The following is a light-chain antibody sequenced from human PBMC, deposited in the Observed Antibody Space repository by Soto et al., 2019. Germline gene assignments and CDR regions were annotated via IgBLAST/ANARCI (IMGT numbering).Light chain of an antibody. CDR1: ALPKQY. CDR3: QSADSSGAFVV. V-gene: IGLV3-25*03. Sequence: SYELTQPPSVSVSPGQTARITCSGDALPKQYSFWYQQKPGQAPVLMIYEDNLRPSGIPERFSGSSSGTTVTLTISGVQAEDEADNYCQSADSSGAFVVFGGGTKLTVL. CDR2: EDN. J-gene: IGLJ2*01.